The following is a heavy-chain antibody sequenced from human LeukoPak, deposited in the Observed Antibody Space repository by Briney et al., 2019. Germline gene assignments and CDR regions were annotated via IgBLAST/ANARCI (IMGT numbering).Heavy chain of an antibody. CDR3: AREGSDSSGSSDYFDY. CDR1: GFTFSSYG. CDR2: ISYDGSNK. J-gene: IGHJ4*02. D-gene: IGHD3-22*01. Sequence: GGSLRLSCAASGFTFSSYGMHWVRQAPGKGLEWVAVISYDGSNKYYADSVKGRFTISRDNAKNSLYLQMNSLRAEDTAVYYCAREGSDSSGSSDYFDYWGQGTLVTVSS. V-gene: IGHV3-30*03.